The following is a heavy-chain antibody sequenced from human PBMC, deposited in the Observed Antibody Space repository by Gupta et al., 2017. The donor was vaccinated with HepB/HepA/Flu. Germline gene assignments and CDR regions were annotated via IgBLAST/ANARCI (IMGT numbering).Heavy chain of an antibody. Sequence: EVQLLECGGGSVQTGGSLRLSCSVSGFTFSRYPMPRVRQAAGKGLEWVSAISGSGGSTYYADSVKGRFTISRDNSKNMLYLQMNSMRAEDTAVYYCAKDLRGYDGISGMAVWGQGTTVTVSS. J-gene: IGHJ6*02. V-gene: IGHV3-23*01. CDR2: ISGSGGST. CDR1: GFTFSRYP. D-gene: IGHD5-12*01. CDR3: AKDLRGYDGISGMAV.